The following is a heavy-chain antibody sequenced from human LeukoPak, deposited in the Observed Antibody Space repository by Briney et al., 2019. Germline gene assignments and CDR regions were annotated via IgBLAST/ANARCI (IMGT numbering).Heavy chain of an antibody. D-gene: IGHD3-10*01. CDR3: ARASGLLWFGNFDY. CDR1: GGSISSYY. J-gene: IGHJ4*02. CDR2: IYYSGST. Sequence: SETLSLTSTVSGGSISSYYWSWLRQPPGKGLEWIGYIYYSGSTNYNPSLKSRVTISVDTSKNQFSLKLSSVTAADTAVYYCARASGLLWFGNFDYWGQGTLVTVSS. V-gene: IGHV4-59*01.